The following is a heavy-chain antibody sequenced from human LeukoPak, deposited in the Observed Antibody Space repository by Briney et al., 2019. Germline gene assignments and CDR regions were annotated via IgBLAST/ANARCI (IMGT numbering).Heavy chain of an antibody. J-gene: IGHJ1*01. D-gene: IGHD4-17*01. CDR1: GFTFSSYS. CDR3: AHATTVSLFQH. CDR2: ISSSSSDI. V-gene: IGHV3-21*01. Sequence: GGSLRLSCAASGFTFSSYSMNWVRQAPGKGLEWVSSISSSSSDIYYADSVKGRFTISRDNAKNSLYLQMNSLRAEDTAVYYCAHATTVSLFQHWGQGTLVTVSS.